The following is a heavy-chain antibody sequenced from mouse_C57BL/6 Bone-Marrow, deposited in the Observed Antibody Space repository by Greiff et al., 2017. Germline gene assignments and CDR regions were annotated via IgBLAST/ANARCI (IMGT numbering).Heavy chain of an antibody. J-gene: IGHJ4*01. D-gene: IGHD2-14*01. CDR3: AREGYYRDAMDY. Sequence: VQLQQSGPVLVKPGASVKMSCKASGYTFTDYYMNWVKQSHGKSLEWIGVINPYNGGTSYNQKFKGKATLTVDKSSSTAYMELNSLTSEDCAVYYCAREGYYRDAMDYWGQGTSVTVSS. CDR1: GYTFTDYY. CDR2: INPYNGGT. V-gene: IGHV1-19*01.